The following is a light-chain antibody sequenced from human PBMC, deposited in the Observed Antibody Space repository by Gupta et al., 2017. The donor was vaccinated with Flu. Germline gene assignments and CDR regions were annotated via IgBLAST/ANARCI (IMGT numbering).Light chain of an antibody. CDR2: RND. CDR1: NSNIRRNY. J-gene: IGLJ3*02. V-gene: IGLV1-47*01. CDR3: AAWDDTLSGRGV. Sequence: QSVLTQAPSVTGTPGQRVTISCSGSNSNIRRNYVFWYQQLPGQAPTLLIYRNDHRPSGVPARFSGSKSDTSASLAINGLQSEDEGFYYCAAWDDTLSGRGVFGGGTRVTVL.